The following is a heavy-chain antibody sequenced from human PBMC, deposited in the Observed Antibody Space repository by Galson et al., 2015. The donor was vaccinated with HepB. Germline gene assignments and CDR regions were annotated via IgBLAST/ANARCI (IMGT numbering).Heavy chain of an antibody. D-gene: IGHD2-21*01. J-gene: IGHJ4*02. CDR3: ARGGGRGAGLWNDY. V-gene: IGHV1-69*02. Sequence: SVKVSCKASGGTFSSYTISWVRQAPGQGLEWMGRIIPILGIANYAQKFQGRVTITADKSTSTAYMELSSLRSEDTAVYYCARGGGRGAGLWNDYWGQGTLVTVSS. CDR1: GGTFSSYT. CDR2: IIPILGIA.